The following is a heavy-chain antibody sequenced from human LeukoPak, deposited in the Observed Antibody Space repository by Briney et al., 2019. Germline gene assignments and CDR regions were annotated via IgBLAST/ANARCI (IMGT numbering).Heavy chain of an antibody. CDR1: GGSISSSSYY. CDR3: ASEVGGGYDY. D-gene: IGHD5-24*01. Sequence: SETLSLTCTVSGGSISSSSYYWGWIRQPPGKGLGWIGSIYYSGSTYYNPSLKSRVTISVDTSKNQFSLKLSSVTAADTAVYYCASEVGGGYDYWGQGTLVTVSS. V-gene: IGHV4-39*01. CDR2: IYYSGST. J-gene: IGHJ4*02.